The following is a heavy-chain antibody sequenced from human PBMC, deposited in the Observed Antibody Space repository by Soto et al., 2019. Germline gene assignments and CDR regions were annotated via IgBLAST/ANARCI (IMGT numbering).Heavy chain of an antibody. V-gene: IGHV3-7*01. D-gene: IGHD5-12*01. CDR3: ARDIGFDYVN. Sequence: PGWSLRLSCAVSGFNVMSYWMRWVRQAPGKGLEWVASIKDDGSEIYYLQSVRGRFTISRDSAGNALHLAMNYMSAEDTGVYFCARDIGFDYVNWGQGTLVTVSS. J-gene: IGHJ4*02. CDR1: GFNVMSYW. CDR2: IKDDGSEI.